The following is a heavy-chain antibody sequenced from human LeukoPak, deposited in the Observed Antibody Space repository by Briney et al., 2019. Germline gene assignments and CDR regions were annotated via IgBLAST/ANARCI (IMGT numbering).Heavy chain of an antibody. Sequence: SQTLSLTCAISGDSVSSNSAARNWIRQSPSRGLEWLGRTYYRSKWYNDYAVSVKSRITINPDTSKNQFSLQLSSVTSEDTAVYYCAKSYSARLGQESYYYYYVDVWGKGTTITVSS. CDR1: GDSVSSNSAA. J-gene: IGHJ6*03. V-gene: IGHV6-1*01. CDR2: TYYRSKWYN. CDR3: AKSYSARLGQESYYYYYVDV. D-gene: IGHD6-13*01.